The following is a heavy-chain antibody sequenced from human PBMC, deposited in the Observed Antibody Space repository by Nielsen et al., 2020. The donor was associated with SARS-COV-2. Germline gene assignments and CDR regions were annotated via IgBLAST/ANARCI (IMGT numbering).Heavy chain of an antibody. J-gene: IGHJ6*02. V-gene: IGHV4-31*03. CDR1: GGSISSGGYY. CDR3: ARDRTILASAQSYYYYGMDV. D-gene: IGHD3-3*02. CDR2: IYYSGST. Sequence: SETLSLTCTVSGGSISSGGYYWSWIRQHPGKGLEWIGYIYYSGSTYYNPSLKSRVTISVDTSKNQFSLKLSSVTAADTAVYYCARDRTILASAQSYYYYGMDVWGPGTTVTVSS.